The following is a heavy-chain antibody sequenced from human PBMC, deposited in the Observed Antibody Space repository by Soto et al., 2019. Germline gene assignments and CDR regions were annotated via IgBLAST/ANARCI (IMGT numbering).Heavy chain of an antibody. V-gene: IGHV3-9*01. Sequence: EVQLVESGGGLVQPGRSLRLSCAASGFKFDDYAMHWVRQAPGKGLEWVAGISWNSGGIVYADSVKGRFTISRDNAKRSLSLQMNSLRAEDTSFYYCAKDCIAVAGFNGMDVWGQGTTVTVPS. CDR2: ISWNSGGI. CDR3: AKDCIAVAGFNGMDV. CDR1: GFKFDDYA. J-gene: IGHJ6*02. D-gene: IGHD6-19*01.